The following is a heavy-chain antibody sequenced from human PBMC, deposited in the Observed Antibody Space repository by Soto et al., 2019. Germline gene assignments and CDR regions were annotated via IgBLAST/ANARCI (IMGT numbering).Heavy chain of an antibody. J-gene: IGHJ4*02. D-gene: IGHD1-26*01. CDR2: INHSGST. CDR3: ARLVGGTTIDY. CDR1: GYSISGGYY. Sequence: LTCAVSGYSISGGYYLGWIRQPPGKGLEWIGSINHSGSTYYNPSLKSRVTISVDTSKNQFSLKLSSVTAADTAVYYCARLVGGTTIDYWGQGTLVTVSS. V-gene: IGHV4-38-2*01.